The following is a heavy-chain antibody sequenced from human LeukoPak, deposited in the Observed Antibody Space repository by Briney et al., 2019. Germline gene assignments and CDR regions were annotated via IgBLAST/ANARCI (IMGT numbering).Heavy chain of an antibody. CDR3: ARWVVVPAAYDY. D-gene: IGHD2-2*01. CDR2: INPNSGGT. J-gene: IGHJ4*02. Sequence: SSVKVSCKASGYTFTGYYLQWVRQAPGQGLEWMGWINPNSGGTNYAQKFQGRVTMTRDTSISTAYMELSRLRSDDTAVYYCARWVVVPAAYDYWGQGTLVTVSS. V-gene: IGHV1-2*02. CDR1: GYTFTGYY.